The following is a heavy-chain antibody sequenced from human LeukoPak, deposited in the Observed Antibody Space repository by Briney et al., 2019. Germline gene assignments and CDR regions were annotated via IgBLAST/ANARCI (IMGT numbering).Heavy chain of an antibody. V-gene: IGHV1-2*02. Sequence: ASVKVSCKASGYAFTGYYMHWVRQAPGQGLEWMGWINPNSGGTNYAQKFQGRVTMTRDTSISTAYMELSRLRSDDTAVYYCAREIDEQPNDYWAREPWSPSPQ. D-gene: IGHD6-13*01. CDR3: AREIDEQPNDY. CDR2: INPNSGGT. J-gene: IGHJ4*02. CDR1: GYAFTGYY.